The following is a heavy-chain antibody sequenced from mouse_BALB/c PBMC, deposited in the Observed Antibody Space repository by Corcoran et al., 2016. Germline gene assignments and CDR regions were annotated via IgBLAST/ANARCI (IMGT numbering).Heavy chain of an antibody. Sequence: EDQLQQSGHELVKPGASVKMCCKASGYTFTRYVMHWVKQKPGQGLEWIGYINPYNDGTKYNEKFKGKATLTSDKSSSTAYMELSSLTSEDSAVYYCARRKGSLPFDYWGQGTTLTVSS. J-gene: IGHJ2*01. D-gene: IGHD1-2*01. CDR3: ARRKGSLPFDY. CDR1: GYTFTRYV. CDR2: INPYNDGT. V-gene: IGHV1S136*01.